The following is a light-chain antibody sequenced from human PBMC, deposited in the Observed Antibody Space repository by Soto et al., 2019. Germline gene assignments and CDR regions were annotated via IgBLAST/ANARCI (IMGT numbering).Light chain of an antibody. CDR1: QDISNY. CDR3: QQYDNLPLT. Sequence: DLQMTQSPPSLSASVGDRVTITCQASQDISNYLNWYQQKPGKAPKLLIYDASNLETGVPSRFSGSGSGTDFTFTISSLQPEDIATYYCQQYDNLPLTFGGGTKVEIK. CDR2: DAS. V-gene: IGKV1-33*01. J-gene: IGKJ4*01.